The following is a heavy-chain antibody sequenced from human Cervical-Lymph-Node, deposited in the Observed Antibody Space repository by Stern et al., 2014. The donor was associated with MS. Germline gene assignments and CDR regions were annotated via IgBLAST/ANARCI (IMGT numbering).Heavy chain of an antibody. CDR1: EYSFATYW. V-gene: IGHV5-51*01. Sequence: EVQLVQSGAEVKKPGESLKISCKGSEYSFATYWIGWVRQMPGKGLEWMAIIYPGASNTRYRPSFEGHVTVSADKSIPTAYLQWSSLKTSDTAIYFCARLAYGDYGYDYWGQGTLVTVSS. CDR2: IYPGASNT. D-gene: IGHD4-17*01. J-gene: IGHJ4*02. CDR3: ARLAYGDYGYDY.